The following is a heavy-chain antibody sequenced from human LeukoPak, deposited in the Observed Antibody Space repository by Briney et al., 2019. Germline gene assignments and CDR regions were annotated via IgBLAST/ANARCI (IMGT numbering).Heavy chain of an antibody. CDR1: GGTFSSYA. CDR3: ARDERGYFDY. Sequence: GASVKASCKASGGTFSSYAISWVRQAPGQGLEWMGGIIPIFGTANYAQKFQGRVTITADESTSTAYMELSSLRSEDTAVYYCARDERGYFDYWGQGTLVTVSS. D-gene: IGHD3-16*01. CDR2: IIPIFGTA. V-gene: IGHV1-69*13. J-gene: IGHJ4*02.